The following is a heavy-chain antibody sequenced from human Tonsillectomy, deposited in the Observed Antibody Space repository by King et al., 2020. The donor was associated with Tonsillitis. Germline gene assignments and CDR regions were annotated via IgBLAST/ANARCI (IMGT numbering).Heavy chain of an antibody. D-gene: IGHD1-1*01. J-gene: IGHJ4*02. CDR3: AELAGTTSLYYFDY. CDR1: GFTFSNFA. Sequence: VQLVESGGGLVQPGGSLRLSCAVSGFTFSNFAMSWVRKAPGKGLEWVSVISGSGGSTYYADSVKGRFTISRDNSKNTLYLQMNSLRAEDTAVYYCAELAGTTSLYYFDYWGQGTLVTVSS. V-gene: IGHV3-23*04. CDR2: ISGSGGST.